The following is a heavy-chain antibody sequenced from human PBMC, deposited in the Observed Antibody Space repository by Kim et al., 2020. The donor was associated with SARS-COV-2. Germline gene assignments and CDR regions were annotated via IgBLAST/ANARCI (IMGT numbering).Heavy chain of an antibody. D-gene: IGHD3-22*01. CDR1: GFTFSTYS. V-gene: IGHV3-21*01. CDR3: AREEGAEDSSAFDI. J-gene: IGHJ3*02. CDR2: ISSSSSYI. Sequence: GGSLRLSCAASGFTFSTYSMNWVRQAPGKGLEWVSSISSSSSYIFYADSVKGRFTISRDNAKKSLYLQMNSLRAEDTAVYYCAREEGAEDSSAFDIWGRGTLVTVSS.